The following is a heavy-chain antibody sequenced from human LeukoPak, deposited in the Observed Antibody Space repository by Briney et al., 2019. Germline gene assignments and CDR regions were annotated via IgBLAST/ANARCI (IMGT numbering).Heavy chain of an antibody. CDR3: ARDSPYGDFFDY. D-gene: IGHD4-17*01. CDR1: GFTFTSYG. J-gene: IGHJ4*02. Sequence: GGSVRLSCEASGFTFTSYGITWVRQAPGQGLEWVGSISSYSSYINYADTVKGRFTIPRDNAKNSLYLQMNSPRAEDTAVYYCARDSPYGDFFDYWGQGTLVTVSS. CDR2: ISSYSSYI. V-gene: IGHV3-21*01.